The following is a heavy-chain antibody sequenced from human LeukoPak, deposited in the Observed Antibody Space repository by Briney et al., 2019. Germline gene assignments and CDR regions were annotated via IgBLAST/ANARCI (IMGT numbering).Heavy chain of an antibody. Sequence: PSQTLSLTCSVSGASISRGNYSSSWIRQPPGESLEWIGYIYHTGSAYYHPSLNARITVSVDMSKNQFSLNLNFVTAADTALYYCARGDGSGSGRWFDPWGQGTLITVSS. J-gene: IGHJ5*02. CDR2: IYHTGSA. CDR3: ARGDGSGSGRWFDP. V-gene: IGHV4-30-2*01. D-gene: IGHD3-10*01. CDR1: GASISRGNYS.